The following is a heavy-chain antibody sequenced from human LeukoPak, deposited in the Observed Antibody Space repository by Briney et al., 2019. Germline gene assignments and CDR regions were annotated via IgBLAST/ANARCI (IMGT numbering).Heavy chain of an antibody. Sequence: GGSLRLSCAASGFTFSSYWMHWVRHAPGKGLVWVSGITSDGSSTSYADSVKGRFTISRDNAKNTLYLQMNSLRAEDTSVYYCERGLAYDSSGYYYYWGQGTLVTVSS. D-gene: IGHD3-22*01. CDR2: ITSDGSST. J-gene: IGHJ4*02. CDR1: GFTFSSYW. V-gene: IGHV3-74*01. CDR3: ERGLAYDSSGYYYY.